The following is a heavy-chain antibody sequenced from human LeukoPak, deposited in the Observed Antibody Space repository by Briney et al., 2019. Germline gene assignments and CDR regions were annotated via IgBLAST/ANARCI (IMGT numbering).Heavy chain of an antibody. CDR3: AKDDYDFWSGYDY. D-gene: IGHD3-3*01. V-gene: IGHV3-23*01. CDR2: ISGSGGRT. J-gene: IGHJ4*02. CDR1: GFTFSGDA. Sequence: GGSLRLSCAASGFTFSGDAMSWVGQARGKGVEGVAAISGSGGRTYYADSVKGRFTISRDNSKKTLYLQMNRLTDEDTAVYYCAKDDYDFWSGYDYWGQGTLVTVSS.